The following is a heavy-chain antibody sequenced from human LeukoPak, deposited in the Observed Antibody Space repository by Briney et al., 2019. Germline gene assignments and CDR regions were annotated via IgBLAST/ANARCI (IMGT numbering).Heavy chain of an antibody. J-gene: IGHJ5*02. V-gene: IGHV4-34*01. Sequence: SETLSLTCAVYGGSFSGYYWSWIRQPPGKGLEWIGEINRSGSTNYNPSLKSRVTISVDTSKNQFSLKLSSVTAADTAVYYCARGPRDVRYCSSTSCFNWFDPWGQGTLVTVSS. D-gene: IGHD2-2*01. CDR1: GGSFSGYY. CDR2: INRSGST. CDR3: ARGPRDVRYCSSTSCFNWFDP.